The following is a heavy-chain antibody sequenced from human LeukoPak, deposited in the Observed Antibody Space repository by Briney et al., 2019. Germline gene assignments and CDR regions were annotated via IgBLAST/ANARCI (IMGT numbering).Heavy chain of an antibody. J-gene: IGHJ6*03. Sequence: SETLSLTCAVYGGSFSGYYWSWIRQPPGKGLEWIGEINHSGSTNYNPSLKSRVTISVDTSKNQFSLTLSSVTAADTAVYYCARVRPYYDILTGYYRIYYYYMDVWGKGTTVTVSS. CDR2: INHSGST. V-gene: IGHV4-34*01. CDR3: ARVRPYYDILTGYYRIYYYYMDV. D-gene: IGHD3-9*01. CDR1: GGSFSGYY.